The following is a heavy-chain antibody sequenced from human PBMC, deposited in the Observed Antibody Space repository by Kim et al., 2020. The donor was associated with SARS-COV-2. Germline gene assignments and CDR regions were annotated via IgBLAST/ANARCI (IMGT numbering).Heavy chain of an antibody. V-gene: IGHV4-30-2*01. CDR1: GGSISSGGYS. J-gene: IGHJ4*02. CDR2: IYHSGST. D-gene: IGHD2-2*01. CDR3: ATTRGYCSSTSCPFDY. Sequence: SETLSLTCAVSGGSISSGGYSWSWIRQPPGKGLEWIGYIYHSGSTYYNPSLKSRVTISVDRSKNQFSLKLSSVTAADTAVYYCATTRGYCSSTSCPFDYWGPGTLVTVSS.